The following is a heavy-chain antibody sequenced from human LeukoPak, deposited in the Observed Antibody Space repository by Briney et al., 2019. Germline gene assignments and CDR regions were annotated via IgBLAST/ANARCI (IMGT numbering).Heavy chain of an antibody. V-gene: IGHV1-18*01. Sequence: ASVKVSCKASGYTFTSYGISWVRQAPGQGLEWMGWISAYNGNTNYAQKLQGRVTMTTDTSTSTAYMELRSLRSDDTAVYYCARDYYYYGSGTYEDWFDPWGQGTLVTVSS. CDR2: ISAYNGNT. J-gene: IGHJ5*02. CDR3: ARDYYYYGSGTYEDWFDP. CDR1: GYTFTSYG. D-gene: IGHD3-10*01.